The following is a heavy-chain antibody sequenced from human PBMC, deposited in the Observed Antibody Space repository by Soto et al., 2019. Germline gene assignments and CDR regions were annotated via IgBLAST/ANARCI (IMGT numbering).Heavy chain of an antibody. Sequence: QVQLVQSGAEVKKPGASVKVSCKVSGYTFTSYAMHWVRQAPGQRLAWMGWINAGNGNTKYSQKFQGRVTITSDTSASSAYKELSSLRSEDNAVYFCSRGVGLYSNYDYWGQGTLVTVSS. CDR1: GYTFTSYA. V-gene: IGHV1-3*01. J-gene: IGHJ4*02. CDR2: INAGNGNT. D-gene: IGHD2-2*02. CDR3: SRGVGLYSNYDY.